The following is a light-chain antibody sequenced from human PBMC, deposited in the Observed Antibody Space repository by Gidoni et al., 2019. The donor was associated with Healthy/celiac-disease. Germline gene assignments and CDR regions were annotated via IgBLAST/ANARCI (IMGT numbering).Light chain of an antibody. CDR3: QGGLT. CDR1: QGISSY. J-gene: IGKJ4*01. CDR2: AAS. V-gene: IGKV1-9*01. Sequence: IQLTQSPSSLSASVGDRVTITCRASQGISSYLAWYQQKPGKAPKLLIYAASTLQSGVPSRFSGSGSGTDFTLTISSLQPEDFATDYCQGGLTFXGXTKVXIK.